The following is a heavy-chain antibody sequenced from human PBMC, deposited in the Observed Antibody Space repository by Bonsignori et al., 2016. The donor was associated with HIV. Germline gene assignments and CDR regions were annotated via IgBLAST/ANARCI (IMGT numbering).Heavy chain of an antibody. J-gene: IGHJ4*02. CDR3: AREDRKSWLAYFDH. D-gene: IGHD3-10*01. Sequence: GGSLRLSCAASGFSFRTYAMHWVRQAPGKGLEWVAMISYDGRGKYFADSVKGRFTITRDNSKNTLDLQMHSLRSEDTAVYFCAREDRKSWLAYFDHWGQGTLVTVSS. CDR1: GFSFRTYA. CDR2: ISYDGRGK. V-gene: IGHV3-30*04.